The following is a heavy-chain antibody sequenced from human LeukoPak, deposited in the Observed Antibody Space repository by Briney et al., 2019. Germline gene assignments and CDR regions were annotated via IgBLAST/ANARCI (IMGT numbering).Heavy chain of an antibody. V-gene: IGHV4-30-4*01. CDR3: ARDHYDSGGYYHWFDP. CDR2: IYYSGGT. D-gene: IGHD3-22*01. CDR1: GGSISSGDYY. Sequence: SQTLSLTCTVSGGSISSGDYYWSWIRQPPGKGLEWIGYIYYSGGTYYNPSLKSRVTISVDTSKNQFSLKLSSVTAADTAVYYCARDHYDSGGYYHWFDPWGQGTLVTVSS. J-gene: IGHJ5*02.